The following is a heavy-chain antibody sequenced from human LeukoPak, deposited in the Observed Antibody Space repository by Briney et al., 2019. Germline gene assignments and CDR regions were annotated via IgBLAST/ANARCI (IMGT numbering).Heavy chain of an antibody. CDR1: GFTVSTSY. CDR3: ARGYSSGWPDF. D-gene: IGHD6-25*01. J-gene: IGHJ4*02. V-gene: IGHV3-53*01. CDR2: IYGGGST. Sequence: PGGSLRPSCAASGFTVSTSYMNWVRQAPGKGLEWVSVIYGGGSTYYADSVRGRFTISRDNSKNTLYLQMNSLRAEDTALYFCARGYSSGWPDFWGQGTLVTVSS.